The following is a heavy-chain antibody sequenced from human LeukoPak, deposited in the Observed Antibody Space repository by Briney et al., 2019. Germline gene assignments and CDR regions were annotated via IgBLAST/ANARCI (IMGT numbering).Heavy chain of an antibody. V-gene: IGHV3-9*01. CDR2: ISRNSGSI. CDR1: GFTFDDYA. Sequence: GGSLRLSCAASGFTFDDYAMHWVRQAPGKGLEWVSGISRNSGSIGYADSVKGRFTISRDNAKNSLYLQMNSLRAEDTALYYCAKGRRIAVAGDIFDYWGQGTLVTVSS. D-gene: IGHD6-19*01. J-gene: IGHJ4*02. CDR3: AKGRRIAVAGDIFDY.